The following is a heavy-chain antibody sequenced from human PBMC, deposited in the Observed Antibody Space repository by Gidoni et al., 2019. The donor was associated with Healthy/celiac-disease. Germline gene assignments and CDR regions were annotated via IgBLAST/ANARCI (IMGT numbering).Heavy chain of an antibody. J-gene: IGHJ2*01. CDR1: GFTFSSYA. CDR3: AKVPGAYWYFDL. Sequence: EVQVLESGGGLVQPGGSLRLSWAASGFTFSSYAMSWVRQAPGKGLEWVSGISDGGGTTKYADSVKGRFTISRDNSKNTLYLQMNSLRAEDTAVYSCAKVPGAYWYFDLWGRGTLVTVSS. D-gene: IGHD2-2*01. CDR2: ISDGGGTT. V-gene: IGHV3-23*01.